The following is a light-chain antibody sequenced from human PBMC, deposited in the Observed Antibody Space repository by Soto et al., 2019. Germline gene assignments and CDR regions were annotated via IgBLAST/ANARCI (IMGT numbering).Light chain of an antibody. CDR3: QQRSNWL. CDR2: GAS. J-gene: IGKJ3*01. Sequence: EIVLTQSPATLSSFPGDRVILSCRASQYINTRMAWYQHRPGQAPRLLIFGASARPTGIPARISGSGSGTDFTLTISSLEPEDFAVYYCQQRSNWLFGPGTKVDIK. V-gene: IGKV3-11*01. CDR1: QYINTR.